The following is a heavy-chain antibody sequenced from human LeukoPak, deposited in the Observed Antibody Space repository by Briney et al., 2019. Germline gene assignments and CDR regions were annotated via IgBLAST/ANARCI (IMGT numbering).Heavy chain of an antibody. V-gene: IGHV4-4*09. CDR1: GSTSGYY. Sequence: SETLSLTCTVSGSTSGYYWSWIRQPPGKELGWIGYIYTSGSTTYNPSLESRVTISVDASKNQFSLDLSSVTAADTAVYYCARQKCTSASCLTKNAFDIWGQGTMVTVSS. J-gene: IGHJ3*02. CDR3: ARQKCTSASCLTKNAFDI. D-gene: IGHD2-2*01. CDR2: IYTSGST.